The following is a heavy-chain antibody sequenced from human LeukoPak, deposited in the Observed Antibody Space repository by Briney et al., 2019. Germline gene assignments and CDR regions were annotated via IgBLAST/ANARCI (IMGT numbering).Heavy chain of an antibody. CDR2: INHSGST. D-gene: IGHD6-13*01. CDR3: ARVAAAGIRKYYYGMDV. CDR1: GGSFSGYY. V-gene: IGHV4-34*01. Sequence: SETLSLTCAVYGGSFSGYYWSWLRQPPGKGLEWIGEINHSGSTNYNPSLKSRVTISVDTSKNQFSLKLSSVTAADTAVYYCARVAAAGIRKYYYGMDVWGQGTTVTVSS. J-gene: IGHJ6*02.